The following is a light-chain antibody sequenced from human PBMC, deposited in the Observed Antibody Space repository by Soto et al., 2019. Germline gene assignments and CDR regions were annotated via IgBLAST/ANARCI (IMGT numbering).Light chain of an antibody. CDR1: QSISSW. CDR2: KAS. CDR3: PHHNSYPFT. Sequence: DIQMTQSQSTLSASVGDRVTITCRASQSISSWLAWYQQKPGKAPKLLIYKASSLESGVPSRFSGSESGTEFTLTISSLQPDDFASYDCPHHNSYPFTFGLGTKVAI. J-gene: IGKJ3*01. V-gene: IGKV1-5*03.